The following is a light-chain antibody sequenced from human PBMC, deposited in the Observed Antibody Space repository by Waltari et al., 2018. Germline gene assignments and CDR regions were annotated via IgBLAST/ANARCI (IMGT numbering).Light chain of an antibody. CDR1: QSISRN. CDR3: QQYNNWRT. V-gene: IGKV3-15*01. J-gene: IGKJ2*01. CDR2: AAS. Sequence: EILMTQSPPTLSVSPGERATLSCRASQSISRNLAWYQQKPCQAPRLLIYAASTRATGIPARFSGSGSGTEFTLTISSLQSEDFAVYYCQQYNNWRTFGQGTKLEIK.